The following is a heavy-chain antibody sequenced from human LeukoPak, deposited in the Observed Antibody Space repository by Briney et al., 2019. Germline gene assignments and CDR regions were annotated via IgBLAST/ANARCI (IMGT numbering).Heavy chain of an antibody. CDR3: SRESGAFSPFGY. Sequence: PSGTLFLTCGVSGGSISSTNWWSWVRQPPGQGLEWIGESSLSGLTNYNPSLKSRVTMSLDKSKNHLSLNLTSVTAADTAVYYCSRESGAFSPFGYWGQGTLVTVSS. J-gene: IGHJ4*02. V-gene: IGHV4-4*02. D-gene: IGHD1-26*01. CDR2: SSLSGLT. CDR1: GGSISSTNW.